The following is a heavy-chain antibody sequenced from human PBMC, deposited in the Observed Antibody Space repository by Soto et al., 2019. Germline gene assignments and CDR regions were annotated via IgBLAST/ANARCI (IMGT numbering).Heavy chain of an antibody. CDR3: ARIDVTTIFGVVTPGHPVKVNWFDP. Sequence: SETLSLTCAVYGGSFSGYYWSWIRQPPGKGLEWIGEINHSGSTNYNPSLKSRVTISVDTSKNQFSLKLSSVTAADTAVYYCARIDVTTIFGVVTPGHPVKVNWFDPWGQGTLATVSS. J-gene: IGHJ5*02. V-gene: IGHV4-34*01. CDR2: INHSGST. CDR1: GGSFSGYY. D-gene: IGHD3-3*01.